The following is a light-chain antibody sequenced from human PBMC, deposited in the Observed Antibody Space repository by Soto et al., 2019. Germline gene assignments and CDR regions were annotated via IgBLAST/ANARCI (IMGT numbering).Light chain of an antibody. Sequence: ETVLTQSPATPSFSSGEKATLPRRASQSVRSYLAWYQQKAGQAPRLLIYDASNRATGIPARFSGSGSGTDFTLTISSLEPEDFAVYYCQQRSDWPLTFGGGTKVDIK. CDR1: QSVRSY. J-gene: IGKJ4*01. CDR2: DAS. V-gene: IGKV3-11*01. CDR3: QQRSDWPLT.